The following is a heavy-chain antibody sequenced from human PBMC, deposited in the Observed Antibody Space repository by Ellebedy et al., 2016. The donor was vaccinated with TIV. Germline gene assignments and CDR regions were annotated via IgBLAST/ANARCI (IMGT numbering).Heavy chain of an antibody. J-gene: IGHJ4*02. V-gene: IGHV4-34*01. CDR2: IDPSGSA. CDR1: GGSFSGYY. Sequence: GSLRLXXAVYGGSFSGYYWSWIRQPPGKGLEWIGEIDPSGSASYNPSLNSRVTMSLDTSKKQFSLKLTSVTAADTGVYYCARGMTLWGQGTLVIVSS. CDR3: ARGMTL.